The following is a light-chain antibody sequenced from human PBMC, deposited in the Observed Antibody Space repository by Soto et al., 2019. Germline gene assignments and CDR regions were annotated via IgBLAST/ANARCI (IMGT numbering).Light chain of an antibody. J-gene: IGKJ4*01. CDR2: GAS. CDR3: QQYGGSPPLT. Sequence: VLTQSPGTLSLSPGERATLSCRASQSVTSSYLAWYQQKPGQAPRLLIYGASSRATGIPDRFSGSGSATDFTLTISRLEPEDFAVYYCQQYGGSPPLTFGGGTTVEIK. V-gene: IGKV3-20*01. CDR1: QSVTSSY.